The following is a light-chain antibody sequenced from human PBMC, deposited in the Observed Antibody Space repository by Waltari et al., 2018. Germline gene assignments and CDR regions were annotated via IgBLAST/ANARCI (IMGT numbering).Light chain of an antibody. J-gene: IGKJ1*01. CDR3: QHYYDNPRT. Sequence: IQMTQSPSALSASVGDRVTISCRASQNINSNLAWYQQKPGKAPKVLIYNASSLRSGIPSRFSGSGSGTDFTLTIGSLQPEDSVTYFCQHYYDNPRTFGQGTKVEI. CDR2: NAS. V-gene: IGKV1-6*01. CDR1: QNINSN.